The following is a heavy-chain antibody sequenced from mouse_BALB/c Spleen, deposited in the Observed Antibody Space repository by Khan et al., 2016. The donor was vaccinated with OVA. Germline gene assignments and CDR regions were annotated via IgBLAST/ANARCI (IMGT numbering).Heavy chain of an antibody. J-gene: IGHJ1*01. CDR2: INTYTGEP. D-gene: IGHD1-1*02. Sequence: QIQLVQSGPELKKPGETVKISCTASGYTFTNYGMNWVKQAPGKGLKWMGWINTYTGEPTYADDFKGRFAFPLETSASTAYLQLNNLKNEDTATYFCASGGYWYFDVWGAGTTVTVSS. CDR1: GYTFTNYG. V-gene: IGHV9-3-1*01. CDR3: ASGGYWYFDV.